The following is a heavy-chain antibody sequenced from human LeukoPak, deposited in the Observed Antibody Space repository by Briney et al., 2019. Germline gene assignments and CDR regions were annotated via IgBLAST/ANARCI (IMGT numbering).Heavy chain of an antibody. CDR1: GFTFSSYE. CDR2: ISSSGSTI. J-gene: IGHJ6*02. CDR3: ASESITMVRGVIHYYGMDV. Sequence: PGGSLRLSCAASGFTFSSYEMNWVRQAPGKGLEWVSYISSSGSTIYYADSVKGRFTISRDNAKNSLYLQMNSLRAEDTAVCYCASESITMVRGVIHYYGMDVWGQGTTVTVSS. D-gene: IGHD3-10*01. V-gene: IGHV3-48*03.